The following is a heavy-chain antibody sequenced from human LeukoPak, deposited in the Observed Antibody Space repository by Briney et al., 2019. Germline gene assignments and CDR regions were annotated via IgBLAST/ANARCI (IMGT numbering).Heavy chain of an antibody. CDR3: ARDGRITMVRGVIQNFYYYYYMDV. J-gene: IGHJ6*03. CDR1: GFTFGSYG. V-gene: IGHV3-21*01. CDR2: ISSSSSYI. Sequence: GGSLRLSCAASGFTFGSYGMHWVRQAPGKGLEWVSSISSSSSYIYYADSVKGRFTISRDNAKNSLYLQMNSLRAEDTAVYYCARDGRITMVRGVIQNFYYYYYMDVWGKGTTVTVSS. D-gene: IGHD3-10*01.